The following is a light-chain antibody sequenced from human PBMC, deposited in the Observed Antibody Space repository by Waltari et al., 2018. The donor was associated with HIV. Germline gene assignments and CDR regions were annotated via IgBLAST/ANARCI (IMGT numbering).Light chain of an antibody. CDR3: AAWDDSLNGWV. CDR2: SNG. V-gene: IGLV1-44*01. CDR1: SSNIRRNT. J-gene: IGLJ3*02. Sequence: QSVLTQPPSASGTPGQRVTISCSGSSSNIRRNTVSWYQPLPGTAPKLLSYSNGTRPSGVPGRFSCSKCGPSASLAISGLQSEDEAEYDCAAWDDSLNGWVFGGGTKLTVL.